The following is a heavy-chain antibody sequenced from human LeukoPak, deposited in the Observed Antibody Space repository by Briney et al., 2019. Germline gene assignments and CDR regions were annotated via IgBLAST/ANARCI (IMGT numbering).Heavy chain of an antibody. J-gene: IGHJ4*02. CDR1: GGTFSSYA. D-gene: IGHD3-22*01. Sequence: ASVKVSCKASGGTFSSYAISWVRQAPGQGLEWMGGIIPIFGTANYAQKFQGRVTITTDESTSTAYMELSSLRSEDTAVYYCASHYYDSSGYYHNYWGQGTLVTVSS. CDR2: IIPIFGTA. V-gene: IGHV1-69*05. CDR3: ASHYYDSSGYYHNY.